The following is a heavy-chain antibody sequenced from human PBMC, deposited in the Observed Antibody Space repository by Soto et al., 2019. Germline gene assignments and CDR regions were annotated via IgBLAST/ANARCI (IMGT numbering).Heavy chain of an antibody. Sequence: EVQLVESGGGLVRPGGSLRLSCAASGFTFSPYTMNWVRQAPGKGLEWVSSISGGGDSRYYADSVKGRFTISRDNAKNSLYLPMNSLRAEDTAVYYCARDVQWLIDYWGQGTLVTVSS. J-gene: IGHJ4*02. D-gene: IGHD6-19*01. CDR3: ARDVQWLIDY. CDR1: GFTFSPYT. CDR2: ISGGGDSR. V-gene: IGHV3-21*06.